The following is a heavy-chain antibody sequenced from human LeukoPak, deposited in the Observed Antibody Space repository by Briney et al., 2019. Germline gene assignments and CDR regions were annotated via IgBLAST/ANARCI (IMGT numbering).Heavy chain of an antibody. CDR3: ARDKSYGLDV. J-gene: IGHJ6*02. CDR2: ISQDGSEA. Sequence: GGSLRLSCVASGFTFSSDWMSWVRQAPGKGLEWVAHISQDGSEASYVDSVKGRLTISRGNAKNSLFLQMDSLRAEDTAVYYCARDKSYGLDVWGQGTTVIVSS. V-gene: IGHV3-7*01. CDR1: GFTFSSDW.